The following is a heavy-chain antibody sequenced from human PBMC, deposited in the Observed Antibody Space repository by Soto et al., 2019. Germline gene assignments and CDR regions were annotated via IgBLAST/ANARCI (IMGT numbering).Heavy chain of an antibody. D-gene: IGHD7-27*01. J-gene: IGHJ5*01. Sequence: SETLSLTCSVSGDSISNLDYFWAWIRQPPGQALEYIGYIYKSATTYYNPSFESRVAISVDTSKSQFSLNVTSVTAADTAVYFCARGRYCLTGRCFPNWFDSWGQGALVTVSS. CDR2: IYKSATT. CDR3: ARGRYCLTGRCFPNWFDS. V-gene: IGHV4-30-4*01. CDR1: GDSISNLDYF.